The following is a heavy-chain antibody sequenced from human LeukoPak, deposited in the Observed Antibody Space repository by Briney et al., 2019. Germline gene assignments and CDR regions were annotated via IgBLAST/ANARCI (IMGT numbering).Heavy chain of an antibody. CDR3: ARSGIPNYDFWSGPFDY. CDR1: GGTFSSYA. J-gene: IGHJ4*02. D-gene: IGHD3-3*01. Sequence: SVKVSCKASGGTFSSYAISWVPQAPGQGLEWMGRIIPIFGTANYAQKFQGRVTITTDESTSTAYMELSSLRSEDTAVYYCARSGIPNYDFWSGPFDYWGQGTLVTVSS. V-gene: IGHV1-69*05. CDR2: IIPIFGTA.